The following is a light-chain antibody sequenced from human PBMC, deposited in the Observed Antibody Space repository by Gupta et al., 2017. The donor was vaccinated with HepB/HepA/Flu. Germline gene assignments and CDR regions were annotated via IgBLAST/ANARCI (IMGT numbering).Light chain of an antibody. CDR1: QSLLHSNGYNY. CDR3: MEALESRT. Sequence: DIVMTQSPLSLPVTPGESASISSRSSQSLLHSNGYNYLEWYVQKPAQSPQLLIYVGSTRASGVPDRFRGSGSGTDFTLKIRRVEAVDVGVYYCMEALESRTLGQGTKVEIK. CDR2: VGS. V-gene: IGKV2-28*01. J-gene: IGKJ1*01.